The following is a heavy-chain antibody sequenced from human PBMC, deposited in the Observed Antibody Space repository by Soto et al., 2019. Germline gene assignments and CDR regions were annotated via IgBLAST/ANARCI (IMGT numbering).Heavy chain of an antibody. D-gene: IGHD3-3*01. CDR1: GFTFSSYA. CDR3: AKDLTDGVEWLLSHDAFDI. V-gene: IGHV3-23*01. J-gene: IGHJ3*02. CDR2: ISGSGGST. Sequence: GGSLRLSCAASGFTFSSYAMSWVRQAPGKGLEWVSAISGSGGSTYYADSVKGRFTISRDNSKNTLYLQMNSLRAEDTAVYYCAKDLTDGVEWLLSHDAFDIWGQGTMVTVSS.